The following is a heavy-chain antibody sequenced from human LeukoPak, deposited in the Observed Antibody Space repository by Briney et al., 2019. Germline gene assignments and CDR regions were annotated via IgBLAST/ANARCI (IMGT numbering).Heavy chain of an antibody. CDR2: INPSGGST. CDR1: GYTFTSYY. D-gene: IGHD3-22*01. CDR3: ARPFAPLYYYDSRGPETDY. Sequence: ASVKVSCKASGYTFTSYYMHWVRQAPGQGLEWMGIINPSGGSTSYAQKFQGRVTMTRDTSTSTVYMELSSLRSEDTAVYYCARPFAPLYYYDSRGPETDYWGQGTLVTVSS. V-gene: IGHV1-46*01. J-gene: IGHJ4*02.